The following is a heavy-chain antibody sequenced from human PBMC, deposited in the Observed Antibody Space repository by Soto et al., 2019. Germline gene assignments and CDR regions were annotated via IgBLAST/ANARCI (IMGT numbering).Heavy chain of an antibody. CDR2: LSGSDAST. CDR3: ARDDVLCDGGRCYGVPLDV. V-gene: IGHV3-23*01. CDR1: GFTFTNFV. Sequence: PGGSLRLSCTVSGFTFTNFVMTWVRQAPGKGLEWVSGLSGSDASTYYADSVNGRFTISRNKSHNTLYLQMDSLRAEDTAVYYCARDDVLCDGGRCYGVPLDVWGKGTKVTVSS. D-gene: IGHD2-15*01. J-gene: IGHJ6*04.